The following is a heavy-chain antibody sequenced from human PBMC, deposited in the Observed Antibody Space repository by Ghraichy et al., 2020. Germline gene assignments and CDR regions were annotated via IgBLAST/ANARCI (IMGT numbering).Heavy chain of an antibody. CDR3: ARDEEWRGYFDL. V-gene: IGHV4-61*01. Sequence: GSLRLSCTVSGDSVSSNRYYWSWIRQPPGKGLEWIAYIYYTGDNDYNSSLRSRVTISLDTSKNQFSLQLRSVTAADTAVYYCARDEEWRGYFDLWGRGTLVPVSS. CDR1: GDSVSSNRYY. D-gene: IGHD3-3*01. CDR2: IYYTGDN. J-gene: IGHJ2*01.